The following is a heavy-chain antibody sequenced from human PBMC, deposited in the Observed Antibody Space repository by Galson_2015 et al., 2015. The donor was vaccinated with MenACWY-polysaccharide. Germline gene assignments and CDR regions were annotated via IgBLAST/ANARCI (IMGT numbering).Heavy chain of an antibody. Sequence: SLRLSCAASGFTFSSYAMTWVRQTPGKGLEWVSSISKSGDRTHYTDSVKGRFSISRDNSENTVYLQMNSLRAEDTAVYYCAKDGDDQSPPDAYAMWGQGTMVTVSS. J-gene: IGHJ3*02. CDR2: ISKSGDRT. CDR3: AKDGDDQSPPDAYAM. V-gene: IGHV3-23*01. D-gene: IGHD3-3*01. CDR1: GFTFSSYA.